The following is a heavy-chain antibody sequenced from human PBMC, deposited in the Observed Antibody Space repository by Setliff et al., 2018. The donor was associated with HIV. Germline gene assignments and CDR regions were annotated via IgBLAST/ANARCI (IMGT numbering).Heavy chain of an antibody. CDR2: IKTGNGDT. CDR1: RYSFSSHP. CDR3: ARDGADVGYDFWTGYNYYYMDV. D-gene: IGHD3-3*01. J-gene: IGHJ6*03. V-gene: IGHV1-3*04. Sequence: ASVKVSCKTSRYSFSSHPIHWVRQAPGQRPEWMGWIKTGNGDTQYSQKFRDRVTITRDTSADTVYMELSSLRSEDTAVYYCARDGADVGYDFWTGYNYYYMDVWGKGTTVTVSS.